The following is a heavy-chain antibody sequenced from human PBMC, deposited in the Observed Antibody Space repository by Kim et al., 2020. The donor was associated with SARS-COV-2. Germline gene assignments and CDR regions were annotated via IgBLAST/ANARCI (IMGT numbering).Heavy chain of an antibody. Sequence: SETLSLTCAVYGGSFSGYYWSWIRQPPGKGLEWIGEINHSGTTNYNPSLKSRVTISVDTSKKQFSLNLNSVTAADTAVYYCARPIAVAGTYGMDVWGQGTTVTVSS. CDR3: ARPIAVAGTYGMDV. V-gene: IGHV4-34*01. J-gene: IGHJ6*02. CDR1: GGSFSGYY. CDR2: INHSGTT. D-gene: IGHD6-19*01.